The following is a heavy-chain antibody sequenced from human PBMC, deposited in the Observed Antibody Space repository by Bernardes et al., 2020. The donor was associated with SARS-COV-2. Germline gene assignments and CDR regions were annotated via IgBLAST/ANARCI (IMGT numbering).Heavy chain of an antibody. J-gene: IGHJ4*02. D-gene: IGHD2-2*01. CDR1: GFTFSDFA. CDR2: IFGPGTVT. CDR3: AKQEGQLRSEYHFDY. V-gene: IGHV3-23*01. Sequence: GGSLRLSCAASGFTFSDFAMSWVRQAPGKGLEWVAVIFGPGTVTYYTDSVKGRFTVSRDNSKNTLYLQMNSLRGEDTGIYYCAKQEGQLRSEYHFDYWGRGTLVTVSS.